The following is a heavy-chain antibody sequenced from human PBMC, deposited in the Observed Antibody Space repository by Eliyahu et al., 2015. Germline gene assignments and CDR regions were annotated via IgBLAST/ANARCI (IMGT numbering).Heavy chain of an antibody. Sequence: EVQLLESGGGLVQPGGSLXLSCAASGFSFSSYAMGWVRQGPGKGLGWVSSISINGDSTFYGDSVKGRFTISRDNSKNTVYLQMNGLRVEDTALYFCAKATVGGPYGTPPSGLWGQGTLVTVSS. CDR3: AKATVGGPYGTPPSGL. J-gene: IGHJ4*02. CDR2: ISINGDST. D-gene: IGHD3-10*01. CDR1: GFSFSSYA. V-gene: IGHV3-23*01.